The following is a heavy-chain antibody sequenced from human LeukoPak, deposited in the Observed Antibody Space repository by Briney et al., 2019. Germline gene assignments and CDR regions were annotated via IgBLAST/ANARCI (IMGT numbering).Heavy chain of an antibody. D-gene: IGHD1-26*01. CDR1: GGSFSGYY. CDR3: ARVGILPI. V-gene: IGHV4-34*01. J-gene: IGHJ4*02. CDR2: INHSGST. Sequence: SETLTLTCAVYGGSFSGYYWSWIRQPPGKGLEWIGEINHSGSTNYNPSLKSRATISVDTSKNQFSLKLSSVTAADTAVYYCARVGILPIWGQGTLVTVSS.